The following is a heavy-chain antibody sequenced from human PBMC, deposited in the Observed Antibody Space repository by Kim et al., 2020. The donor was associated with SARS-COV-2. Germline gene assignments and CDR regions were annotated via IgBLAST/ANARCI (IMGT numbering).Heavy chain of an antibody. J-gene: IGHJ4*02. V-gene: IGHV4-34*01. D-gene: IGHD2-15*01. CDR3: ARGGRWHY. CDR2: SGST. Sequence: SGSTNYNPSLKSRVTISVDTSKNQFSLKLSSVTAADTAVYYCARGGRWHYWGQGTLVTVSS.